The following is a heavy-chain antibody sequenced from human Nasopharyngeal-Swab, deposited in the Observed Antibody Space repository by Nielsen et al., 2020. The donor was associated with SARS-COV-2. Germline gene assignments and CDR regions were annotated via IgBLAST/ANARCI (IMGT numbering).Heavy chain of an antibody. CDR1: GFSVTNFG. Sequence: GGSLRLSCVASGFSVTNFGIQWVRQTPGKGLEWLALMTPDGSQKFYADSIGGRFTTSRDNSKNSLYLQLNSLRPDDSAVYYCAKGGDFDSWGRGTLVTVSS. J-gene: IGHJ4*02. V-gene: IGHV3-30*18. CDR3: AKGGDFDS. D-gene: IGHD3-10*01. CDR2: MTPDGSQK.